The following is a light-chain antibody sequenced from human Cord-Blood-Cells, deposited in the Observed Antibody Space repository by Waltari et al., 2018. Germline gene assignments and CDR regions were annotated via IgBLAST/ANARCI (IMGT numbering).Light chain of an antibody. V-gene: IGLV2-11*01. CDR1: SSDVGGYNY. J-gene: IGLJ2*01. CDR2: DVS. CDR3: CSYAGNFHEV. Sequence: QSALTQPRSVSGSPGQSVTISCPGTSSDVGGYNYVYWYQQHPGKAPKLMIYDVSKRPSGVPVRFSGPKSDNAAFLAVSVLEAEDEADYSCCSYAGNFHEVFGRRTKLIVL.